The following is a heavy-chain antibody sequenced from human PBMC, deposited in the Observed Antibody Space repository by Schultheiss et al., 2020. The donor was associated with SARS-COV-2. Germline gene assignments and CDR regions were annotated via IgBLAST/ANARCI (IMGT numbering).Heavy chain of an antibody. D-gene: IGHD3-10*01. CDR1: GFTFSDYY. J-gene: IGHJ4*02. Sequence: GGSLRLSCAASGFTFSDYYMSWIRQAPGKGLEWVSGISWNSGSIGYADSVKGRFTISRDNSKNTLYLQMNSLRAEDTAVYYCATVRGVIDYWGQGTLVTVSS. CDR2: ISWNSGSI. CDR3: ATVRGVIDY. V-gene: IGHV3-23*01.